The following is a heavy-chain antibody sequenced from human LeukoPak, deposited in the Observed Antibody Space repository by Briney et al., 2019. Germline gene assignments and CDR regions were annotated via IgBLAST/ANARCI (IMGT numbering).Heavy chain of an antibody. CDR1: GGTFSSYA. CDR3: ARGGYCSSTSCLPDWFDP. Sequence: SVKVSCKASGGTFSSYAISWVRQAPGQGLEWMGGIIPIFGTANYAQKFQGRVTITADESTSTAYMELSSLRSEDTAAYYCARGGYCSSTSCLPDWFDPWGQGTLVTVSS. J-gene: IGHJ5*02. V-gene: IGHV1-69*13. D-gene: IGHD2-2*01. CDR2: IIPIFGTA.